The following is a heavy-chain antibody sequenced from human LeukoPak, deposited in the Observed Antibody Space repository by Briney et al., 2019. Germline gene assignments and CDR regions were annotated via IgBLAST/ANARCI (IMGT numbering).Heavy chain of an antibody. CDR3: AKNQGNYGNYKTFDY. CDR2: ISGGSGSA. Sequence: PGGSLRLSCAASGFTFSSYAMSWVRQAPGKGLEWVSAISGGSGSAYYADSVKGRFTISRDNSKNTLYLQMNSLRADDTAVFYCAKNQGNYGNYKTFDYWGQGTLVTVSS. J-gene: IGHJ4*02. D-gene: IGHD4-11*01. V-gene: IGHV3-23*01. CDR1: GFTFSSYA.